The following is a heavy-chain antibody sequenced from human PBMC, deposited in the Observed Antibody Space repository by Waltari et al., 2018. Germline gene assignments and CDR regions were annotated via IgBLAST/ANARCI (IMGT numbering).Heavy chain of an antibody. CDR1: GYSISSGYY. Sequence: QVQLQESGPGLVKPSETLSLTCAVSGYSISSGYYWGWIRQPPGKGLEWIGSIYHSGSTYYNPSLKGRVTISVDTSKTQFSLKLSSVTAADTAVYYCAREGAGAARPIVYYYYYGMDVWGQGTTVTVSS. J-gene: IGHJ6*02. CDR2: IYHSGST. V-gene: IGHV4-38-2*02. CDR3: AREGAGAARPIVYYYYYGMDV. D-gene: IGHD6-6*01.